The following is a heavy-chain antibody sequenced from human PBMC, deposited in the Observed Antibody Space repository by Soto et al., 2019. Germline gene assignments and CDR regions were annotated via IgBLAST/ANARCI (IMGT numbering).Heavy chain of an antibody. CDR3: ARIRNYYDSSGYYGLDD. Sequence: GSGPTLVNPTQTLTLTCTFSGFSLSTSGMCVSWIRQPPGKALEWLARIDWDDDKYYSTSLKTRLTISKDTSKNQVVLTMTNMDPVDTATYYCARIRNYYDSSGYYGLDDWGQGTLVTVSS. CDR2: IDWDDDK. CDR1: GFSLSTSGMC. V-gene: IGHV2-70*11. J-gene: IGHJ4*02. D-gene: IGHD3-22*01.